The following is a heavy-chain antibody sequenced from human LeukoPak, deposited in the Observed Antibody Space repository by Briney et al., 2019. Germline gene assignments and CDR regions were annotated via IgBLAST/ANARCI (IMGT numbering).Heavy chain of an antibody. CDR2: IDPSDSYT. J-gene: IGHJ3*02. CDR1: GYRFTSYW. V-gene: IGHV5-10-1*01. Sequence: GESLKISCKVSGYRFTSYWISWVRQMPGKGLEWMGRIDPSDSYTKYSPSFQGHVTISADKSISTAYLQWSTLEASDTAIYYCARRPKDPAGAFDMWGQGTLVTVSS. CDR3: ARRPKDPAGAFDM.